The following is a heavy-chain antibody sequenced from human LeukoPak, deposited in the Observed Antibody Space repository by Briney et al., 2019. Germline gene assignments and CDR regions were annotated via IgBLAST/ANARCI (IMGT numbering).Heavy chain of an antibody. Sequence: GGSLRLSCAASGFTVSSNYMSWVRQAPGKGLEWVSVIYSGGSTYYADSVKGRFTISRDNSKNTLYLQMNSLRAEDTAMYYCARVTSDSSGWYHFDYWGQGTLVTVSS. CDR3: ARVTSDSSGWYHFDY. CDR2: IYSGGST. CDR1: GFTVSSNY. D-gene: IGHD6-19*01. J-gene: IGHJ4*02. V-gene: IGHV3-53*01.